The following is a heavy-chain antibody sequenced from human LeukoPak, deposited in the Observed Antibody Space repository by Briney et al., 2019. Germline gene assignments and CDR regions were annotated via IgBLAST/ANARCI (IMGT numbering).Heavy chain of an antibody. V-gene: IGHV3-48*03. CDR2: ISTSGSNI. D-gene: IGHD5-12*01. CDR3: ARGTTINNFDY. CDR1: GFAFSSFE. Sequence: GGSLRLSCAGSGFAFSSFEMNWVRQAPGKGLEWVSYISTSGSNIHYAGSVKVRFTISRDNAKNSLYLQMNSLREEDTAVYYCARGTTINNFDYWGQGTLVTVSS. J-gene: IGHJ4*02.